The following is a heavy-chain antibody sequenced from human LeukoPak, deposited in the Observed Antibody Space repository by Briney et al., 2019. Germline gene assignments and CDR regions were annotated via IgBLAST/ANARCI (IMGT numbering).Heavy chain of an antibody. V-gene: IGHV4-59*01. J-gene: IGHJ4*02. D-gene: IGHD6-13*01. CDR3: ARWVAAASIDY. Sequence: PSETQSLTCTVSGGSISTYYWSWIRQSPGKGLECIGYIDYSGSTNYNPSLKSRVTMSVDTSKNQFSLKLSSVTAADTAVYYCARWVAAASIDYWGQGTLVTVSS. CDR1: GGSISTYY. CDR2: IDYSGST.